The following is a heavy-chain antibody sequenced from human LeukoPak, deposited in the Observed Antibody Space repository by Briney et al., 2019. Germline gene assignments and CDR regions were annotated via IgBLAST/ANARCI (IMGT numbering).Heavy chain of an antibody. V-gene: IGHV4-39*01. D-gene: IGHD3-22*01. Sequence: SETLSLTCTVSSGSISSSRYSWGWIRQPPRKGLEYIGSSYYSGGTYHNPSLKIRVPIPVDTSKNQFSLRLSSVTAADTAVYYCARQTGDYFDPSGSYDHWGQGTLVTVS. CDR1: SGSISSSRYS. CDR3: ARQTGDYFDPSGSYDH. CDR2: SYYSGGT. J-gene: IGHJ4*02.